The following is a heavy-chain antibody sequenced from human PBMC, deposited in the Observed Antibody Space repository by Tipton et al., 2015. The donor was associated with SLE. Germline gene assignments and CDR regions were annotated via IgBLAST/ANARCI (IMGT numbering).Heavy chain of an antibody. V-gene: IGHV4-59*04. D-gene: IGHD1-26*01. J-gene: IGHJ4*02. CDR1: GGSISSYY. Sequence: TLSLTCTVSGGSISSYYWSWIRQPPGKGLEWVGYIYYSGSTYYNPSLKSRVTISVDTSKNQVSLKLSSVTAADTAVYYCARPRGQEPGGDYFDYWGQGTLVTVSS. CDR3: ARPRGQEPGGDYFDY. CDR2: IYYSGST.